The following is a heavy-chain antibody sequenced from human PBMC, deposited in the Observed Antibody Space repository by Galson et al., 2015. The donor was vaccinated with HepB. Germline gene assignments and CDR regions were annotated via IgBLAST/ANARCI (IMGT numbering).Heavy chain of an antibody. J-gene: IGHJ4*02. CDR3: ATGRPSIAVAGTRFDY. CDR2: VDPEDGET. D-gene: IGHD6-19*01. CDR1: GYTFTDYY. Sequence: VKVSCKVSGYTFTDYYMHWVQQAPGKGLEWMGLVDPEDGETIYAEKFQGRVTITADTSTDTAYMELSSLRSEDTAVYYCATGRPSIAVAGTRFDYWGQGTLVTVSS. V-gene: IGHV1-69-2*01.